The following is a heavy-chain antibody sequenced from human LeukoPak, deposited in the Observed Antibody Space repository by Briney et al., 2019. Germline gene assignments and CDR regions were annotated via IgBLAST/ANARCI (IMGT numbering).Heavy chain of an antibody. CDR3: ASGHCSGGSCYPSEY. V-gene: IGHV6-1*01. J-gene: IGHJ4*02. CDR1: GDSVSTTSAA. D-gene: IGHD2-15*01. CDR2: TYYRSKWYN. Sequence: SQTLSLTCAISGDSVSTTSAAGNWIRQSPSRGLEWLGRTYYRSKWYNDYAVSVKSRITINPDTSKNQFSLQLNSVTPEDTAVYYCASGHCSGGSCYPSEYWGQGTLVTVSS.